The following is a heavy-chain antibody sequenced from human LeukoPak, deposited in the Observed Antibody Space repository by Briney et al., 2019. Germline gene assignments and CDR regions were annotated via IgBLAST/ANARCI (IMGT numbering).Heavy chain of an antibody. CDR3: AREGSGIAAAGTGFDY. J-gene: IGHJ4*02. Sequence: GGSLRLSCAASGFTFSSYTMNWVRQAPGKGLEWVSAISSSSYYIYYADSLKGRFTISRDNAKNPLYLQMNSLRAEDTAVYYCAREGSGIAAAGTGFDYWGQGTLVTVSS. CDR2: ISSSSYYI. V-gene: IGHV3-21*01. D-gene: IGHD6-13*01. CDR1: GFTFSSYT.